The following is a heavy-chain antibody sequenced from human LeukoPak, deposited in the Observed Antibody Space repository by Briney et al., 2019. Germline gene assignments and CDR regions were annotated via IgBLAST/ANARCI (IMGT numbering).Heavy chain of an antibody. D-gene: IGHD3-3*01. CDR2: IKQDGSEK. V-gene: IGHV3-7*01. CDR1: GFTFSSYW. CDR3: ARSTLRFLEWDESYYYMDV. Sequence: GGSLRLSCAASGFTFSSYWMSWVRQAPGKGLEWVANIKQDGSEKYYVDPVKGRFTISRDNAKNSLYLQMNSLRAEDTAVYYCARSTLRFLEWDESYYYMDVWGKGTTVTVSS. J-gene: IGHJ6*03.